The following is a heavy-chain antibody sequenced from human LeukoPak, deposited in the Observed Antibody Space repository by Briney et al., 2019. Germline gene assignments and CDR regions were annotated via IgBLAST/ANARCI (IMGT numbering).Heavy chain of an antibody. Sequence: PGGSLRLSSAASAFTFSSNGMHWVPQAPGKGREWVAFIRYDGSNKDYADSVKGRFTISRDNSKNTLYLQMNSLRAEDTAVYYCAKERDTAMVTIDYWGQGTLVTVSS. CDR1: AFTFSSNG. D-gene: IGHD5-18*01. CDR2: IRYDGSNK. V-gene: IGHV3-30*02. J-gene: IGHJ4*02. CDR3: AKERDTAMVTIDY.